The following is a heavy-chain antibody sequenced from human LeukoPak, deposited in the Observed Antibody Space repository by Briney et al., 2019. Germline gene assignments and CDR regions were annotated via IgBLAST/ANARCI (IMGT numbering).Heavy chain of an antibody. J-gene: IGHJ4*02. CDR1: GYRFTNYW. Sequence: GESLKISCKGSGYRFTNYWIGWVRQMPGKGLEWMGIIYPGDSDTRYSPSFQGQVTISADKSISTAYLQWSSLKASDTAMYYCARGAEMATITYMYWGQGTLVTVSS. V-gene: IGHV5-51*01. D-gene: IGHD5-24*01. CDR3: ARGAEMATITYMY. CDR2: IYPGDSDT.